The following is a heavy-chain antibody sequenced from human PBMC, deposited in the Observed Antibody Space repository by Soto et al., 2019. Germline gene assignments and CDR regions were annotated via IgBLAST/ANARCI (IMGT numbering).Heavy chain of an antibody. J-gene: IGHJ4*02. CDR1: GFSIKTGYY. V-gene: IGHV4-38-2*01. CDR3: ARGMNPQDY. Sequence: SETLSLTCDVSGFSIKTGYYWGWIRQPPGKGLEWIGAVYHSGTTYFNPSLKSRVTMSVDTSKNHFSLRLTSVAATDTAVYYCARGMNPQDYWGQGTLVTVSS. CDR2: VYHSGTT.